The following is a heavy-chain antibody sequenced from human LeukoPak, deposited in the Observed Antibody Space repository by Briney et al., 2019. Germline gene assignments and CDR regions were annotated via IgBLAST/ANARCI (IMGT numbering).Heavy chain of an antibody. J-gene: IGHJ4*02. CDR3: ARHAGGITATGTRPFDY. D-gene: IGHD6-13*01. Sequence: SETLSLTCTVSGASISDYFWGWIRQSPGKGLEWIGSIYYSGSTYYNPSLKSRVTMSVDTSKNQFSLKLSSVTAADTAVYYCARHAGGITATGTRPFDYWGQGTLVTVSS. CDR2: IYYSGST. V-gene: IGHV4-39*01. CDR1: GASISDYF.